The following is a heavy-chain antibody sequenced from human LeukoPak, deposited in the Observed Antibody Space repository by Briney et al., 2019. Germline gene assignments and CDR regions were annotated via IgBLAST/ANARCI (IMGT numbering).Heavy chain of an antibody. D-gene: IGHD2-15*01. Sequence: PGGSLRLSCAASGLTFSSYGIHSVRQAPGKGLEWVAVISYDGSNKYYADSVRGRFTISRDNSKNTLYLQMNSLRAEDTAVYYCAKFDRYCSCGSSYYYGIDVWGQGTTVTVS. CDR2: ISYDGSNK. V-gene: IGHV3-30*18. CDR3: AKFDRYCSCGSSYYYGIDV. J-gene: IGHJ6*02. CDR1: GLTFSSYG.